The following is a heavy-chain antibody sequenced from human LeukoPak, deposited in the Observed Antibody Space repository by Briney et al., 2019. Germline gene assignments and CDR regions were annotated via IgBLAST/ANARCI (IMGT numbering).Heavy chain of an antibody. CDR1: GYTFTGYY. V-gene: IGHV1-2*02. J-gene: IGHJ4*02. CDR3: ARENVVVTAGDDY. D-gene: IGHD2-21*02. CDR2: INPNSGGT. Sequence: ASVKVSCKASGYTFTGYYMHWVRQAPGQGLEWMGWINPNSGGTNYAQKFQGRVTMTRDTSISTAYMELSSLRSEDTAVYYCARENVVVTAGDDYWGQGALVTVSS.